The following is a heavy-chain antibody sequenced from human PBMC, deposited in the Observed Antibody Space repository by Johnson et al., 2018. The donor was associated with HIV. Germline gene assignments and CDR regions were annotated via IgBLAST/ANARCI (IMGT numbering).Heavy chain of an antibody. D-gene: IGHD3-22*01. V-gene: IGHV3-11*01. CDR3: ARGVRDSSGYPFAFDI. Sequence: QVQLVESGGGLVKPGGSLRLSCAASGFTFNDYYMSWIRQAPGKGLEWVSYISNSGSSVYYADSVKGRFTISRDNANNSLYLQMNSLRAEDTALYYCARGVRDSSGYPFAFDIWGQGTMVSVSS. J-gene: IGHJ3*02. CDR1: GFTFNDYY. CDR2: ISNSGSSV.